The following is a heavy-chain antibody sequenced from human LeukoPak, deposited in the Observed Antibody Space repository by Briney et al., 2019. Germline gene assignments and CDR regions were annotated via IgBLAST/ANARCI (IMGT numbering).Heavy chain of an antibody. CDR1: GFAFNKYW. CDR2: INGDGSTT. V-gene: IGHV3-74*01. J-gene: IGHJ4*02. Sequence: GGSLRLSCAASGFAFNKYWMHWVRQAPGKGLVWVSRINGDGSTTSYADSVKGGFTISRDSAKNTLYLQMSSLRAEDTAVYYCATGNYYDSRGYYTFGHWGQGTLVTVSS. D-gene: IGHD3-22*01. CDR3: ATGNYYDSRGYYTFGH.